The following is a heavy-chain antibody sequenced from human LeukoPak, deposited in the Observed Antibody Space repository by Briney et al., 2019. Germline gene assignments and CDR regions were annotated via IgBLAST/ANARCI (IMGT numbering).Heavy chain of an antibody. V-gene: IGHV1-2*02. CDR2: INPNSGGT. Sequence: ASVKVSCKASGYTFTGYYMHWVRQAPGQGLEWMGWINPNSGGTNYAQKFQGRVTMTRDTSISTAYMELSRLRSDDTAVYYCARRAGYYGSGSMDVWGKGTTVTISS. CDR3: ARRAGYYGSGSMDV. CDR1: GYTFTGYY. J-gene: IGHJ6*03. D-gene: IGHD3-10*01.